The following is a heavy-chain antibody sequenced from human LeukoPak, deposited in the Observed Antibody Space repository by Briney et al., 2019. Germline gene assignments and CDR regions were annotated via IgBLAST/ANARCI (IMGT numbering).Heavy chain of an antibody. V-gene: IGHV3-30*18. D-gene: IGHD2-15*01. Sequence: GGSLRLSCVTSGFTFSSYGMHWVRQVPGKGLEWVAVISYDAESNYHVDSVKGRFTISRDNSKNTLYLQMNSLRAEDTAVYYCAKGTYCSGGSCYSLLLDYWGQGTLVTVSS. CDR1: GFTFSSYG. CDR3: AKGTYCSGGSCYSLLLDY. CDR2: ISYDAESN. J-gene: IGHJ4*02.